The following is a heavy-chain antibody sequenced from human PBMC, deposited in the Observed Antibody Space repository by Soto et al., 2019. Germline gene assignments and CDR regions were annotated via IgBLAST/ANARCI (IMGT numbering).Heavy chain of an antibody. CDR2: ISAYNGNT. CDR1: GYTFTSYG. CDR3: ARGPYYYDSSGYYEDGWFDP. V-gene: IGHV1-18*01. J-gene: IGHJ5*02. Sequence: ASVKVSCKASGYTFTSYGISWVRQAPGQGLEWMGWISAYNGNTNYAQKLQGRVTMTTDTSTSTAYMELRSLRSDDTAVYYCARGPYYYDSSGYYEDGWFDPWGQGTLVTVSS. D-gene: IGHD3-22*01.